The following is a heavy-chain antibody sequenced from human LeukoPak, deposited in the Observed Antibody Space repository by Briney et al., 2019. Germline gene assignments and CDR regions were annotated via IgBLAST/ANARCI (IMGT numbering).Heavy chain of an antibody. CDR1: GFTFSSYS. CDR2: ISSSSSYI. CDR3: ARIYCGGGSCYSPWFDP. J-gene: IGHJ5*02. V-gene: IGHV3-21*01. D-gene: IGHD2-15*01. Sequence: GGSLRLSCAASGFTFSSYSMNWVRQAPGKGLEWVSSISSSSSYIYYADSVKGRFTISRDNAKNSLYLQMNSLRAEDTAVYYCARIYCGGGSCYSPWFDPWGQGTLVTVSS.